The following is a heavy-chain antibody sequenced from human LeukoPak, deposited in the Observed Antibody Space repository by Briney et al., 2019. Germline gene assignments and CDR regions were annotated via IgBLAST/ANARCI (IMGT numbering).Heavy chain of an antibody. CDR2: ISGSGGST. Sequence: GALRLSCAASGFTFSSYAMSWVRQAPGKGLEWVSAISGSGGSTYYADSVKGRFTISRDNSKNTLYLQMNSLRAEDTAVYYCAKDLAYSSSSPFDYWGQGTLVTVSS. D-gene: IGHD6-6*01. CDR1: GFTFSSYA. V-gene: IGHV3-23*01. CDR3: AKDLAYSSSSPFDY. J-gene: IGHJ4*02.